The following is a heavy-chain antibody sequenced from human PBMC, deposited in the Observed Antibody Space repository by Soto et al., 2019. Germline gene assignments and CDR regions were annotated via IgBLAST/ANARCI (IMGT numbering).Heavy chain of an antibody. D-gene: IGHD5-18*01. CDR2: IYWDDDK. V-gene: IGHV2-5*02. CDR1: GFSLSTSGVG. CDR3: AHAWIQLWTY. J-gene: IGHJ4*02. Sequence: QITLKESGPTLVKPTQTRTLTCTFSGFSLSTSGVGVGWIRQPPGKALEWLALIYWDDDKHYSPSLKRRLTIXXDTSKSQVVLTMTNMDPVDTATYYCAHAWIQLWTYWGQGTLVTVSS.